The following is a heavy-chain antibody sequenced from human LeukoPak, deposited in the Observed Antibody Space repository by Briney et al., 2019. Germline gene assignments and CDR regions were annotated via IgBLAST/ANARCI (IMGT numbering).Heavy chain of an antibody. CDR1: GGSISSSSYY. CDR3: AREGVMVVVVAAPAQFDY. CDR2: IYCSGST. Sequence: SETLSLTCTVSGGSISSSSYYWGWIRLPPGTGLKGIGSIYCSGSTYYNPYLKSRVTISVDKSQNQFSLKLSSVTGADTAVYYCAREGVMVVVVAAPAQFDYWGQGTLVTVSS. D-gene: IGHD2-15*01. V-gene: IGHV4-39*07. J-gene: IGHJ4*02.